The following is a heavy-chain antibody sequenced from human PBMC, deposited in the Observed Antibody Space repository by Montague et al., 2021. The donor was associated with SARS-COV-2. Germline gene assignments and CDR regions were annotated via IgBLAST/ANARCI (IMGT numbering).Heavy chain of an antibody. Sequence: SETLSLTCTVAGGSISSGSYWGWMRQPPGKGLEWIRTSTHSGNTXXSPCLKSRVTISLDTSTNQFSLNLDSVTASDTAMYYCARVISAAAGANFYFDYWGQAALVRVSS. CDR1: GGSISSGSY. CDR3: ARVISAAAGANFYFDY. D-gene: IGHD4/OR15-4a*01. J-gene: IGHJ4*02. CDR2: STHSGNT. V-gene: IGHV4-38-2*02.